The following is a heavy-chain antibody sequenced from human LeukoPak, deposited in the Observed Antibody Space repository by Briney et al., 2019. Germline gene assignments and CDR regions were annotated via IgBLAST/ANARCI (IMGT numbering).Heavy chain of an antibody. CDR2: INHSGST. D-gene: IGHD5-12*01. CDR3: ARGGYSDYRRRGAFDI. Sequence: SETLSLTCAVYGGSFSGYYWSWIRQPPGKGLEWIGEINHSGSTNYNPSLKSRVTISVDTSKNQFSLKLSSVTAADTAVYYCARGGYSDYRRRGAFDIWGQGTMVTVSS. J-gene: IGHJ3*02. CDR1: GGSFSGYY. V-gene: IGHV4-34*01.